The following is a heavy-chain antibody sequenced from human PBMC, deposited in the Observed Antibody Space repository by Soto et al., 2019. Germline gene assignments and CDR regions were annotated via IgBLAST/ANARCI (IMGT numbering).Heavy chain of an antibody. J-gene: IGHJ6*02. CDR3: AGETPRSLSQGIVTYYYYVRDV. CDR2: INVGNGKT. CDR1: GNTI. D-gene: IGHD2-15*01. Sequence: GASVKVSCKTSGNTIHWVRQAPGQGLEWMGRINVGNGKTKYSEKFQGRVTFTRDSSASTAYLELSSLRSEDSAVYYCAGETPRSLSQGIVTYYYYVRDVWGQGTTGSVS. V-gene: IGHV1-3*01.